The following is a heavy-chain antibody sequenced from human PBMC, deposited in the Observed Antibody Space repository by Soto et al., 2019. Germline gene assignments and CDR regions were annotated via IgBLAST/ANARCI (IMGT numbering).Heavy chain of an antibody. CDR3: AGSFGELSPNWFDP. CDR1: GGSISSSNW. V-gene: IGHV4-4*02. CDR2: IYHSGST. Sequence: SETLSLTCAVSGGSISSSNWWSWVRQPPGKGLEWIGEIYHSGSTNYNPSLKSRVTVSVDKSKNQFSLKLSSVTAADTAVYYCAGSFGELSPNWFDPWGQGTLVTVSS. D-gene: IGHD3-10*01. J-gene: IGHJ5*02.